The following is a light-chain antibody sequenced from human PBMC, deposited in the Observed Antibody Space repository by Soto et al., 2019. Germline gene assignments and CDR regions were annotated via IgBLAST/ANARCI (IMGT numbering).Light chain of an antibody. CDR1: SSDVGGYNY. CDR2: DVS. Sequence: QSALTQPRSVSGSPGQSVTISCTGTSSDVGGYNYVSWYQQHPGKAPKLMIYDVSKRPSGVPDRFSGSKSGNTASLTISGLQAEDEADYYCCSYAGSYPQVVFGGGTKLTVL. J-gene: IGLJ2*01. V-gene: IGLV2-11*01. CDR3: CSYAGSYPQVV.